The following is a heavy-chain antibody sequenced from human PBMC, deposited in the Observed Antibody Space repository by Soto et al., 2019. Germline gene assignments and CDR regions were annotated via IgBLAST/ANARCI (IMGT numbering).Heavy chain of an antibody. CDR2: LYYSGST. J-gene: IGHJ6*02. D-gene: IGHD3-3*01. Sequence: SETLSLTCTVSGGSISSGGYYWSWIRQHPGKGLEWIGYLYYSGSTYYNPSLKSRVTISVDTSKNQFSLKLSSVTAADTAVYYCARTGNITIFGVGLRAGMDVWGQGTTVTVSS. V-gene: IGHV4-31*03. CDR1: GGSISSGGYY. CDR3: ARTGNITIFGVGLRAGMDV.